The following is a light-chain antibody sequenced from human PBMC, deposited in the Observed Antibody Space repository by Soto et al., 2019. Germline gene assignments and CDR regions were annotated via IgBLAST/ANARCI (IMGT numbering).Light chain of an antibody. Sequence: HTVVTQEPSFSVSPGRTVTLTCGLSSGSVSTSYYPSWYQQTPGQAPRTLIYSTNTRSSGVPDRFSGSILGNKAALTITGAQAEDESDYYCVLHMGSGIWVFGGGTKLTVL. CDR2: STN. CDR3: VLHMGSGIWV. CDR1: SGSVSTSYY. V-gene: IGLV8-61*01. J-gene: IGLJ3*02.